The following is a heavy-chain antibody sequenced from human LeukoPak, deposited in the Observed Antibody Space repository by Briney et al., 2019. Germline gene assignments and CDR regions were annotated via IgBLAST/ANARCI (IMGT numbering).Heavy chain of an antibody. CDR2: ISSSSSTI. D-gene: IGHD1-26*01. J-gene: IGHJ4*02. Sequence: GGSLRLSCAASGFTFSSYSMNWVRQAPGKGLEWVSYISSSSSTIYYADSVKGRFTISRDNAKNSLYLQMNSLRDEDTAVYYCARESGSIVGATGVDYWGQGTLVTVSS. V-gene: IGHV3-48*02. CDR3: ARESGSIVGATGVDY. CDR1: GFTFSSYS.